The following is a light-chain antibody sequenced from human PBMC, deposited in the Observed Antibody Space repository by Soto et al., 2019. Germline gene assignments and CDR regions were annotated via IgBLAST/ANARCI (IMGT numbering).Light chain of an antibody. J-gene: IGLJ3*02. CDR3: QSYDSSLDGWV. V-gene: IGLV1-40*01. CDR1: SSNIGAGFD. Sequence: QSVLTQPPSVSGAPGQRVTISCTGSSSNIGAGFDVHWYQQFPGTAPQLLIYDNNNRPSGVPDRFSGSKSGTSASLAITGLQAEDEADYYCQSYDSSLDGWVFGGGTKLTVL. CDR2: DNN.